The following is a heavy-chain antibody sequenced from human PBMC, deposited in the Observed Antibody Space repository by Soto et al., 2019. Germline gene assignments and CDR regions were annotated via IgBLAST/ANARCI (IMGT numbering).Heavy chain of an antibody. V-gene: IGHV1-69*13. CDR1: GGTFSSYA. J-gene: IGHJ4*02. CDR3: GIAVAGAFDY. Sequence: ASVKVSCKASGGTFSSYAISWVRQAPGQGLEWMGGIIPIFGTANYAQKFQGRVTITADESTSTAYMELSSLRSEDTAVYYCGIAVAGAFDYWGQGTLVTVSS. CDR2: IIPIFGTA. D-gene: IGHD6-19*01.